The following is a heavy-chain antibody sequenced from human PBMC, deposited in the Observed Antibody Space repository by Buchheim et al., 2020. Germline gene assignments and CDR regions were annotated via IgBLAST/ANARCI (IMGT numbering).Heavy chain of an antibody. CDR2: ISYDGAIK. CDR3: ARNPHDHEGEAY. J-gene: IGHJ4*02. D-gene: IGHD2-21*01. V-gene: IGHV3-30*04. Sequence: QVQLVESGGGVVQPGRSLRLSYAASGFIINSYSMHWVRQAPGKGLEWVAVISYDGAIKYHADSVKGRFTISRDNSKNTLYLQLNSLRPEDTAVYYCARNPHDHEGEAYWGQGTL. CDR1: GFIINSYS.